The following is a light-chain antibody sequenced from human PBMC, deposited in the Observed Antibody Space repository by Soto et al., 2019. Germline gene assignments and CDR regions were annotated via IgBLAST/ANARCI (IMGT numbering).Light chain of an antibody. CDR1: QSLIHSDGNTY. J-gene: IGKJ3*01. Sequence: DVVVTQSPLSLPVTLGQPASISCRSSQSLIHSDGNTYLHWFQQRPGQSPRRLIYHVSIRDSGVPDRFSGSGSGTEFTLEISRVEAEDVGVYYCMQGRQWPYTFGPGTTVDIK. CDR3: MQGRQWPYT. CDR2: HVS. V-gene: IGKV2-30*02.